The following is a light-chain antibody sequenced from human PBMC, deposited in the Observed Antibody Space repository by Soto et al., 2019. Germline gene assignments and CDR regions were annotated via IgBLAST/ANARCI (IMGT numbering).Light chain of an antibody. Sequence: QSVLTQPASVSGSPGQSITISCTGTSSDIGDSNYVSWYQQHPGKAPKLVIYDVSNRPSGVSNRFSGSKSANTASLTISGLQAEDEADYYCSSFSSSSTSYVFGTGTKVTDL. CDR1: SSDIGDSNY. CDR3: SSFSSSSTSYV. J-gene: IGLJ1*01. CDR2: DVS. V-gene: IGLV2-14*03.